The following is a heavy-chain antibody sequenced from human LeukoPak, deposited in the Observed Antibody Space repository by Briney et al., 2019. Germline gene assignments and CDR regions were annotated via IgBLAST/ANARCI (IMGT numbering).Heavy chain of an antibody. V-gene: IGHV4-59*01. CDR2: IYYSGST. CDR1: GGSISSYY. Sequence: SETLSLTCTVSGGSISSYYWSWVRQPPGKGLEWIGYIYYSGSTNYNPSLKSRVTISVDTSKNQFSLKLSSVTAADTAVYYCARDQGGLDYWGQGTLVTVSS. J-gene: IGHJ4*02. CDR3: ARDQGGLDY.